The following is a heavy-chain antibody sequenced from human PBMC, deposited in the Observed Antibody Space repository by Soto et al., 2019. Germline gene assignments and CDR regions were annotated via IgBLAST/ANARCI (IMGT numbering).Heavy chain of an antibody. CDR3: ASNHIGTTPYAVDL. Sequence: QVQLVQSGAEEKKPGASVKVSCKASGYTFTSYAMHWVRQAPGQRLEWMGWINAGNGNTNSSQTFQARVTIPRDTSASTAYMALTTLRSEGTAWYYCASNHIGTTPYAVDLWGQGTTVTVSS. V-gene: IGHV1-3*05. CDR2: INAGNGNT. J-gene: IGHJ6*02. D-gene: IGHD1-1*01. CDR1: GYTFTSYA.